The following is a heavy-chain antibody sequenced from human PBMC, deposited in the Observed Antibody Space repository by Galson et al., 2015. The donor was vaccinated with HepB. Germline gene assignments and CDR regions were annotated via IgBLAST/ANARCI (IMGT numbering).Heavy chain of an antibody. J-gene: IGHJ4*02. Sequence: SLRLSCAASGFTFSSYGMHWVRQAPGKGLEWVAVIWYDGSNKYYADSVKGLITISRDNSKNTLYLQMNSLRAEDTAVYYCARGSPGDDDSSGYYSYWGQGTLVTVSS. CDR3: ARGSPGDDDSSGYYSY. D-gene: IGHD3-22*01. V-gene: IGHV3-33*01. CDR1: GFTFSSYG. CDR2: IWYDGSNK.